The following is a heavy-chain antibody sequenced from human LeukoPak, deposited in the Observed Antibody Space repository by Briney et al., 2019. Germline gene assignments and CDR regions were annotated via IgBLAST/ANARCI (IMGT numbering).Heavy chain of an antibody. CDR2: INVNSGGT. D-gene: IGHD3-9*01. Sequence: ASVKVSCKASGYTFTGYYIHWVRQAPGQGLEWMGWINVNSGGTSYAQKFYARVTMTRDTSISTAYMELSRLRSDDTAVFYCARSPHILTGENFDFWGQGTLVTVSS. J-gene: IGHJ4*02. CDR1: GYTFTGYY. V-gene: IGHV1-2*02. CDR3: ARSPHILTGENFDF.